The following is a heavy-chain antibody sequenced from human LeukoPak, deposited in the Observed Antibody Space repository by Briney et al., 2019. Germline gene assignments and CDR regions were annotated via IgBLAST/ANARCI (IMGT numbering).Heavy chain of an antibody. CDR3: AKDQRPDYGDYGAFWDY. Sequence: GGSLRLSCAASGFTFDDYGMTWVRQVPGKGLEWVSGINYSGGMTGYADSVEGRFTISRDNAKNSLYLQMNSLRAEDMALYYCAKDQRPDYGDYGAFWDYWGQGTLVTVSS. CDR2: INYSGGMT. D-gene: IGHD4-17*01. CDR1: GFTFDDYG. J-gene: IGHJ4*02. V-gene: IGHV3-20*04.